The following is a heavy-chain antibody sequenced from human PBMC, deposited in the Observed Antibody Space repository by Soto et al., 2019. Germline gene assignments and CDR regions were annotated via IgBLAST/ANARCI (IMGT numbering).Heavy chain of an antibody. CDR3: ARDFMARGRDSNWFDP. V-gene: IGHV3-74*03. CDR1: GFILRSYC. CDR2: INSDGRNT. D-gene: IGHD3-10*01. J-gene: IGHJ5*02. Sequence: GRSLRHPYASSGFILRSYCMHRVRQDHGKGPVWVARINSDGRNTKYVDSVKGRFTISRDNAKNTLYLQMNSLRAEDTAVYYCARDFMARGRDSNWFDPWGQGTLVTSPQ.